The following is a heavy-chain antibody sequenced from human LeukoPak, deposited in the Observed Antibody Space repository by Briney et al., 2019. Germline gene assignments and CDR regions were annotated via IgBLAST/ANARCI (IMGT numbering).Heavy chain of an antibody. CDR3: ARGYAFDI. CDR2: INHSGST. Sequence: SGTLSLTCAVYGGSFSGYYWSWIRQPPGKGLEWTGEINHSGSTNYNPSLKSRVTISVDTSKNQFSLKLSSVTAADTAVYYCARGYAFDIWGQGTMVTVSS. CDR1: GGSFSGYY. J-gene: IGHJ3*02. V-gene: IGHV4-34*01.